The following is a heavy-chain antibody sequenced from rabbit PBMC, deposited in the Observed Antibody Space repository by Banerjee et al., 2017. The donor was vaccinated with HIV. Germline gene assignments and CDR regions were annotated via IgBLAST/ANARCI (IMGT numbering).Heavy chain of an antibody. J-gene: IGHJ6*01. D-gene: IGHD3-1*01. CDR1: GFSFSSSYY. Sequence: QEQLAESGGGLVQPEGSLTLTCTASGFSFSSSYYMCWVRQAPGEGLEWIACIYAGSSGSTYYAGWAKGRFTISKTSSTTVTLQMTSLTAADTATYFGARGGAGGDSGSTGLWGPGTLVTVS. CDR3: ARGGAGGDSGSTGL. V-gene: IGHV1S45*01. CDR2: IYAGSSGST.